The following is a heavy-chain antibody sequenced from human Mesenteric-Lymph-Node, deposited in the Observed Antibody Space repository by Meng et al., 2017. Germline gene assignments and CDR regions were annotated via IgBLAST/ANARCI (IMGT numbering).Heavy chain of an antibody. CDR2: INPHTGGI. CDR3: AKIGSNHQFDL. CDR1: GYTFTVYY. V-gene: IGHV1-2*06. Sequence: QVQLVQSVAEVQKPGASAMVSCKASGYTFTVYYMHWVRQAPGQGLEWMGRINPHTGGINYAQEFQGRVAMTRDTSISTAYMELSRLRTDDTAVYYCAKIGSNHQFDLWGQGTLVTVSS. J-gene: IGHJ4*02. D-gene: IGHD4-11*01.